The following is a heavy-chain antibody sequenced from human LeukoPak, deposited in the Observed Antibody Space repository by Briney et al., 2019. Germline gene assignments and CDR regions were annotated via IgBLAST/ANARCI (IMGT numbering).Heavy chain of an antibody. J-gene: IGHJ4*02. V-gene: IGHV3-11*06. CDR2: ISSSSSYT. D-gene: IGHD5-18*01. Sequence: GGSLRLSCAASGFTFSDYYMSWIRQAPGKGLEWVSYISSSSSYTHYADSVKGRFTISRDNAKNSLYLQMNSLRAEDTAVYYCARGRGDTAMVFDYWGQGTLVTVSS. CDR3: ARGRGDTAMVFDY. CDR1: GFTFSDYY.